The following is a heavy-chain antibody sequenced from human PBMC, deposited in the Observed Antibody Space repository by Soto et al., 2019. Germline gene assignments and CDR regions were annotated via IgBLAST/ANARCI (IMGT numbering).Heavy chain of an antibody. Sequence: QVHLVQSGAEVMKPGASVKVSCRAAGRAFSTTYIHWVRQAPGQGLEWMGIINPSGGSRSYSQTFKGRGTMSGDTSTVYMELSSLTFEDTAVYYCAGGTLWFGEFSQFDPWGQGTLVTVSS. CDR3: AGGTLWFGEFSQFDP. V-gene: IGHV1-46*01. J-gene: IGHJ5*02. CDR1: GRAFSTTY. D-gene: IGHD3-10*01. CDR2: INPSGGSR.